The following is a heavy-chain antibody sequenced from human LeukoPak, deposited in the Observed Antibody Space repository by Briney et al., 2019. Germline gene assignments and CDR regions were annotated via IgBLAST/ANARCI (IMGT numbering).Heavy chain of an antibody. V-gene: IGHV3-7*03. CDR3: ARDRWFGESFYFDY. CDR1: GFTFSNAW. CDR2: IKQDGSEK. Sequence: AGGSLRLSCAASGFTFSNAWMSWVRQAPGKGLEWVANIKQDGSEKYYVESVKGRFTISRDNAKNSLYLEMNSLRVEDTAVYYCARDRWFGESFYFDYWGQGTLVTVSS. D-gene: IGHD3-10*01. J-gene: IGHJ4*02.